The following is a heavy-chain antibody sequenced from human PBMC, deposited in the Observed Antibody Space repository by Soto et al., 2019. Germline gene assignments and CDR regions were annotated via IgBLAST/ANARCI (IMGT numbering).Heavy chain of an antibody. CDR1: GGSFSSYY. D-gene: IGHD2-8*01. CDR3: ARVVLYYVFQHPQRFMDL. V-gene: IGHV4-34*01. J-gene: IGHJ6*02. CDR2: INYSGST. Sequence: SETLSLTCAVYGGSFSSYYWSWIRQPPGKGLEWIGEINYSGSTNYNPSLKSRVTISVDTSKNQFSLKLSSVTAADTAVYYCARVVLYYVFQHPQRFMDLRGPGTPVTRSS.